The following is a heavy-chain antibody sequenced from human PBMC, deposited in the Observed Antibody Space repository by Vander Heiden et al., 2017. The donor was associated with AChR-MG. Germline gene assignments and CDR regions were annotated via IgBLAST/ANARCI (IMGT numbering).Heavy chain of an antibody. Sequence: QVQLVQSGTELKKPGDSVTVSCKTSGYTFTNHYIYWVRQVHGEGFEWMGWIDPQTGGAIYAQNFEAWVTLTRDTSIKTTYMELTKVRSADSAVYFCARDVGRFNGMDVWGQGTTIIVSS. J-gene: IGHJ6*02. V-gene: IGHV1-2*04. CDR2: IDPQTGGA. CDR3: ARDVGRFNGMDV. CDR1: GYTFTNHY.